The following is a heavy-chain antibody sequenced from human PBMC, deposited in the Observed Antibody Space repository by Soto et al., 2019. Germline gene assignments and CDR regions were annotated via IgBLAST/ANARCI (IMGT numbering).Heavy chain of an antibody. J-gene: IGHJ4*02. CDR1: GGSISSGGYY. V-gene: IGHV4-31*03. D-gene: IGHD2-21*01. CDR3: ARTGCGGDCFLRRYYFDY. CDR2: IYYSGST. Sequence: QVQLQESGPGLVKPSQTLSLTCTVSGGSISSGGYYWSWIRQHPGKGLEWLGYIYYSGSTYYNPSLKSRVTISVDTSKNHFSLKLRSVTAADTAVYYCARTGCGGDCFLRRYYFDYWGQGTLVTVSS.